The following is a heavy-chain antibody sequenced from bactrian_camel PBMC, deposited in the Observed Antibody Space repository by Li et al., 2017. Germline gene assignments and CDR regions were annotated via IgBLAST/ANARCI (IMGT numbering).Heavy chain of an antibody. J-gene: IGHJ4*01. CDR3: AAGGLDMGCPDRKCEYSY. Sequence: HVQLVESGGGSVQAGGHLRLSCAASGDGSSSYCMGWYRQYPGKEREGVASIDRHGITTYAEAVEGRFTISRDNAKNTLDLEMNSLKPEDTAMYTCAAGGLDMGCPDRKCEYSYWARGPRSPSP. D-gene: IGHD3*01. CDR1: GDGSSSYC. CDR2: IDRHGIT. V-gene: IGHV3S55*01.